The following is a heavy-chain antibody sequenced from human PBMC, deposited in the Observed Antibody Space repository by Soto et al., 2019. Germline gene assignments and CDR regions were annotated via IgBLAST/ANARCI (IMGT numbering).Heavy chain of an antibody. CDR3: AKYYDFWSGYLPGYGMDV. Sequence: PGGSLRLSCAASGFTFSSYAMSWVRQAPGKGLEWVSAISGSGGSTYYADSVKGRFTISRDNSKNTLYLQMNSLSAEDTAVYYCAKYYDFWSGYLPGYGMDVWGQGTTVTVSS. CDR2: ISGSGGST. V-gene: IGHV3-23*01. CDR1: GFTFSSYA. J-gene: IGHJ6*02. D-gene: IGHD3-3*01.